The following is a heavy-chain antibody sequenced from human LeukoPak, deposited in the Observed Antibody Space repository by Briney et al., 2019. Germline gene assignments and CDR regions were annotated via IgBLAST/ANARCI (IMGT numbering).Heavy chain of an antibody. CDR3: ARMVRGGFPSDY. V-gene: IGHV1-69*13. D-gene: IGHD3-10*01. CDR1: GGTFSSYA. Sequence: ASVKVSCKASGGTFSSYAISWVRQAPGQGLEWMGGIIPIFGTANYAQKFQGRVTITADESTSTAYMELSSLGSEDTAVYYCARMVRGGFPSDYWGQGTLVTVSS. CDR2: IIPIFGTA. J-gene: IGHJ4*02.